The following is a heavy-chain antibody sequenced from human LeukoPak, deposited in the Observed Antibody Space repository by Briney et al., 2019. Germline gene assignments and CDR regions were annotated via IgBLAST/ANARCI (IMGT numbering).Heavy chain of an antibody. J-gene: IGHJ4*02. CDR3: AKDRETTASGTFDY. D-gene: IGHD6-13*01. CDR2: ISSSGSTI. V-gene: IGHV3-48*03. Sequence: PGGSLRLSCAASGFTFSSYEMNWVRQAPGKGLEWVSYISSSGSTIYYADSVKGRFTISRDNSKNTLYLQMNSLRAEDTAVYYCAKDRETTASGTFDYWGQGTLVTVSS. CDR1: GFTFSSYE.